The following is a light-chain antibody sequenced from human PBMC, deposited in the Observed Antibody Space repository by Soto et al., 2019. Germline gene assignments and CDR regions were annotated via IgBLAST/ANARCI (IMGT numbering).Light chain of an antibody. CDR1: QSVLSKNQNY. J-gene: IGKJ5*01. Sequence: DFVMTQFPDSLAVSVGETATISCKSSQSVLSKNQNYLAWFQQKPGQPPRLLISWASNRVSGVPDRFRVSGSVSGFTPTISALQAEDGAVYDCQPYHSDPITFGQGT. V-gene: IGKV4-1*01. CDR3: QPYHSDPIT. CDR2: WAS.